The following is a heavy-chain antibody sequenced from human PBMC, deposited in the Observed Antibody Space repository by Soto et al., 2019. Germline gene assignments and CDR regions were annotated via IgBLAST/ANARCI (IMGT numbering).Heavy chain of an antibody. Sequence: GASVKVSCKASGFTFTSSAAQWVRQARGQRLEWIGWIVVGSGNTNYAQKFQERVTITRDMSTSTAYMELSSLRSEDTAVYYCAHIPFFDAYYYYGMDVWGQGTTVTVSS. J-gene: IGHJ6*02. V-gene: IGHV1-58*01. CDR2: IVVGSGNT. CDR3: AHIPFFDAYYYYGMDV. CDR1: GFTFTSSA. D-gene: IGHD2-21*01.